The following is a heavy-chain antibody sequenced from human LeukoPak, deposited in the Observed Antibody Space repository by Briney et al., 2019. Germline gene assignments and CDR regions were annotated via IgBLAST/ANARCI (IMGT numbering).Heavy chain of an antibody. CDR3: ATLTPDYSNPLHYYHGMDV. CDR2: FDPENGKT. Sequence: PGASVKVSCKVSEYTLTELSMHWVRQAPGKGLEWMGGFDPENGKTIYAQKFQGRVTMTEDTSTDTAYMELSSLRSEDTALYYCATLTPDYSNPLHYYHGMDVWGKGTTVTVSS. D-gene: IGHD4-11*01. V-gene: IGHV1-24*01. J-gene: IGHJ6*04. CDR1: EYTLTELS.